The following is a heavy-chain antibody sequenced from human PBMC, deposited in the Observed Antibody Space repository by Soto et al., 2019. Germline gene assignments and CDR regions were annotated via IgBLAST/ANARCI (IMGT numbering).Heavy chain of an antibody. CDR3: ARRERYYGSPGWFDP. D-gene: IGHD3-10*01. CDR2: VYYNENT. Sequence: SETLSLTCSVSGGSISSFTNYWGWIRQPPGKGLEWIGTVYYNENTYYNPSLKSRVTITVDTAKTQFSLNLRSVTAADTAMYVCARRERYYGSPGWFDPWGPGTLVTVSS. J-gene: IGHJ5*02. V-gene: IGHV4-39*01. CDR1: GGSISSFTNY.